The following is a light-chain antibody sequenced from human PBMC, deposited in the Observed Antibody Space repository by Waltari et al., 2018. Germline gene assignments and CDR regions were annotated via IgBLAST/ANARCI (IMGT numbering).Light chain of an antibody. CDR1: RAIRND. CDR3: LQHNTSPLT. J-gene: IGKJ4*01. V-gene: IGKV1-17*01. CDR2: AAS. Sequence: DIQMTQSPSSLSASVGDRVIITCRASRAIRNDLAWYQQRPGEVPKRLIFAASNLQSGAPSRFSGWGSETEFTLTISSLQPEDFATYYCLQHNTSPLTFGGGTKVEFK.